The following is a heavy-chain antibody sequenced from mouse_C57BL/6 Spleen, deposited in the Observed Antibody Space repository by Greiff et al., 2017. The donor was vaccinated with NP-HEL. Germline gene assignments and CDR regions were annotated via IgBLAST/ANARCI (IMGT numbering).Heavy chain of an antibody. CDR1: GYSITSDY. CDR3: ARWDYYGSSYGYFDV. D-gene: IGHD1-1*01. CDR2: ISYSGST. Sequence: EVMLVESGPGLAKPSQTLSLTCSVTGYSITSDYWNWIRKFPGNKLEYMGYISYSGSTYYNPSLKSRISITRDTSKNQYYLQLNSVTTEDTATYYCARWDYYGSSYGYFDVWGTGTTVTVSS. J-gene: IGHJ1*03. V-gene: IGHV3-8*01.